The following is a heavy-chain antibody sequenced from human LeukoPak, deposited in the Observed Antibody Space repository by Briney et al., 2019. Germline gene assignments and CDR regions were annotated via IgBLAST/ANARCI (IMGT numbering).Heavy chain of an antibody. CDR1: GFTFSSYW. D-gene: IGHD6-13*01. CDR3: ARDRAAAAGGDY. Sequence: GGSLRLSCAASGFTFSSYWVSWVRQAPGKGLEWVANIKQDGSEKYYVDSVKGRFTISRDNAKNSLYLQMNSLRAEDTAVYYCARDRAAAAGGDYWGQGTLVTVSS. J-gene: IGHJ4*02. V-gene: IGHV3-7*01. CDR2: IKQDGSEK.